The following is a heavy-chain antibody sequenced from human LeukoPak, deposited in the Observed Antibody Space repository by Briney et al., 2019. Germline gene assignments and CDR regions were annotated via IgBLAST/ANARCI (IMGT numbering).Heavy chain of an antibody. Sequence: GGSLRLSWAAAGFTFSSYAMSWVRQAPGKGLEWVSAISGSGGSTYYADSVKGRFTISRDNSKNTLYLQMNSLRAEDTAVYYCAKRVAAAGTRWGNDAFDIWGQGTMVTVSS. J-gene: IGHJ3*02. D-gene: IGHD6-13*01. CDR1: GFTFSSYA. V-gene: IGHV3-23*01. CDR2: ISGSGGST. CDR3: AKRVAAAGTRWGNDAFDI.